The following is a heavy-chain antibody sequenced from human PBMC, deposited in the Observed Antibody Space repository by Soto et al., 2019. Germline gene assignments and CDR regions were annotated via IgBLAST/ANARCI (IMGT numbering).Heavy chain of an antibody. D-gene: IGHD6-13*01. CDR3: AKDGYSSSSRAFDS. V-gene: IGHV3-23*01. CDR2: ITVSSDTT. CDR1: GFTFKSYA. Sequence: GGSLRRSCPASGFTFKSYAMSWVRLAPGKGLEWISGITVSSDTTSYTAYVKGRFTISRDDSKNRLFLQMNSLRAEDTAIYYYAKDGYSSSSRAFDSWGQGIQVNVSS. J-gene: IGHJ4*02.